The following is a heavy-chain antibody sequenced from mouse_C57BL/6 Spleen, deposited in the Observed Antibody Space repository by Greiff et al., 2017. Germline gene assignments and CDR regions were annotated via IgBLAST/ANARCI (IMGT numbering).Heavy chain of an antibody. D-gene: IGHD2-3*01. Sequence: QVQLKQPGAELVKPGASVKLSCKASGYTFTSYWMQWVKQRPGQGLEWIGEIDPSDSYTNYNQKFKGKATLTVDTSSSTAYMQLSSLTSEDSAVYYCASKDGYLRAWFAYWGQGTLVTVSA. CDR2: IDPSDSYT. CDR1: GYTFTSYW. CDR3: ASKDGYLRAWFAY. J-gene: IGHJ3*01. V-gene: IGHV1-50*01.